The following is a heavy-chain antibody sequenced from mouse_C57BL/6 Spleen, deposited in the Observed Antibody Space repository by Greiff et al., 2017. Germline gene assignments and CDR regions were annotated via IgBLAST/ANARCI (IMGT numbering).Heavy chain of an antibody. V-gene: IGHV1-80*01. Sequence: QVQLKQSGAELVKPGASVKISCKASGYAFTSYWMNWVQQRPGKGLEWIGQIYPGDGDTYYNGKFKGKATLTADKSSSTAYLQLSSLTSEDSAVYLCAPTTVAAPFAYWGQGTLVTVSA. CDR3: APTTVAAPFAY. J-gene: IGHJ3*01. CDR2: IYPGDGDT. CDR1: GYAFTSYW. D-gene: IGHD1-1*01.